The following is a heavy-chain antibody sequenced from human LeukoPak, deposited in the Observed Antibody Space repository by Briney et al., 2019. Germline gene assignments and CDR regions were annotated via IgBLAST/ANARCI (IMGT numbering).Heavy chain of an antibody. CDR1: GFTFSSYA. CDR3: ARWSSTSCYDY. CDR2: ISTDGGSP. V-gene: IGHV3-64*01. J-gene: IGHJ4*02. Sequence: GGSLRLSCAASGFTFSSYAMHWVRQAPGKGLEYVSAISTDGGSPYYANSVKGRFTISRDNSKNTLYLQMGSLRPEDMAVYYCARWSSTSCYDYWGQGTLVTVSS. D-gene: IGHD2-2*01.